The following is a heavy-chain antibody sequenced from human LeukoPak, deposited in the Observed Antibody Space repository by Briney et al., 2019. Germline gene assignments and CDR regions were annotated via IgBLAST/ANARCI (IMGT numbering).Heavy chain of an antibody. D-gene: IGHD3-16*01. Sequence: PSETLSLTCTVSGGSISSYYWSWIRQPPGKGLEWIGYIYYSGSTNYNPSLKSRVTISVDTSKNQFSLKLSSVTAADTAVYYCARAGGYEVLLDCWGQGTLVTVSS. CDR2: IYYSGST. V-gene: IGHV4-59*01. CDR1: GGSISSYY. CDR3: ARAGGYEVLLDC. J-gene: IGHJ4*02.